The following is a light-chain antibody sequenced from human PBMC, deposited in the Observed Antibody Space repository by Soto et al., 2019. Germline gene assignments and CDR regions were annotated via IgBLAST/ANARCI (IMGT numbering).Light chain of an antibody. V-gene: IGLV3-21*04. J-gene: IGLJ2*01. Sequence: SYELTQPPSVSVAPGKTARITCGGNKIGSKSVHWYQQKPGQAPVLVIYYDSDPPSGIPERFSGSYSGNTATLTISRVEAGDEADYYCQVWDSSRVFGGGTQVTV. CDR3: QVWDSSRV. CDR1: KIGSKS. CDR2: YDS.